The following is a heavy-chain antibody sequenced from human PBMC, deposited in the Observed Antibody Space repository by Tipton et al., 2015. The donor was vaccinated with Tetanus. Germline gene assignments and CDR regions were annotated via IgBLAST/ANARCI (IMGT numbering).Heavy chain of an antibody. J-gene: IGHJ3*02. D-gene: IGHD3-3*01. CDR2: ISNLGRT. Sequence: TLSLTCTVSGGSISTSYWTWIRQSPGKGLEWIGYISNLGRTNYNPSLRSRLTISVDTSKNQFSLRLNSVSAADTAVYYCARGAIFGVLTYRAFDIWGQGTMVTVSS. CDR3: ARGAIFGVLTYRAFDI. V-gene: IGHV4-59*01. CDR1: GGSISTSY.